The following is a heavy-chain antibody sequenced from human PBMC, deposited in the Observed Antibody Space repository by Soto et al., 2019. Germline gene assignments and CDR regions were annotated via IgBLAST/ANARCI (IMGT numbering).Heavy chain of an antibody. CDR1: GGSISSGDYY. J-gene: IGHJ6*02. V-gene: IGHV4-30-4*01. Sequence: SETLSLTCTVSGGSISSGDYYWSWIRQPPGKGLEWIGYIYYSGSTYYNPSLKSRVTISVDTSKNQFSLKLSSVTAADTAVYYCASNFQYYDFWSGPLRYYYGMDVWGQGTTVTVSS. CDR2: IYYSGST. D-gene: IGHD3-3*01. CDR3: ASNFQYYDFWSGPLRYYYGMDV.